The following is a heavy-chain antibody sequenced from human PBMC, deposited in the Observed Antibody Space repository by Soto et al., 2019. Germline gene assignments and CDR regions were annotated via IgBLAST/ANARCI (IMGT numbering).Heavy chain of an antibody. V-gene: IGHV3-23*01. CDR3: AKGRGYCSSTSCYVGSDY. CDR1: GFTFSSYA. J-gene: IGHJ4*02. Sequence: PGGSLRLSCAASGFTFSSYAMSWVRQAPGKGLEWVSAISGSGGSTYYAESVKGRFTISRDNSKNTLYLQMNSLRAEDTAVYYFAKGRGYCSSTSCYVGSDYWGQGTLVTVSS. D-gene: IGHD2-2*01. CDR2: ISGSGGST.